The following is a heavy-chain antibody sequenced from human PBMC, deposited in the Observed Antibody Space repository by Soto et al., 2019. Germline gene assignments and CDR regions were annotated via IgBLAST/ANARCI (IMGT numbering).Heavy chain of an antibody. CDR1: GGSISSSSYY. V-gene: IGHV4-39*01. J-gene: IGHJ5*02. Sequence: SETLSLTCTVSGGSISSSSYYWGWIRQPPGKGLEWIGSIYYSGSTYYNPSLKSRVTISVDTSKNQFSLKLSSVTAADTAVYCCARHKDIVVVTWFDPWGQGTLVTVSS. CDR3: ARHKDIVVVTWFDP. CDR2: IYYSGST. D-gene: IGHD2-2*01.